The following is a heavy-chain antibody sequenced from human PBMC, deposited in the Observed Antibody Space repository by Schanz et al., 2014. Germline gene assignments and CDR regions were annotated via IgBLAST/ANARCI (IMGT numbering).Heavy chain of an antibody. J-gene: IGHJ4*02. Sequence: EVQLLESGGGLVQPGGSLRLSCAASGFTFTNYAMTWVRQAPGKGLEWVSGISGSGGSTYDADSVKGRFTISRDNSKNTLYLQMNSLRAEDTAVYYCAKDHAGSDILTALGNWGQGTQVTVSS. CDR2: ISGSGGST. D-gene: IGHD3-9*01. CDR3: AKDHAGSDILTALGN. CDR1: GFTFTNYA. V-gene: IGHV3-23*01.